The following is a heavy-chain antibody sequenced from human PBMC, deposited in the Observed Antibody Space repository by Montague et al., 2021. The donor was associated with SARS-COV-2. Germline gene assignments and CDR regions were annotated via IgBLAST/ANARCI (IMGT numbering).Heavy chain of an antibody. Sequence: SLRLSCAASGFTFSSYAMPWVRQAPGKGLEWVAVISYDGSNKYYADSVKGRFTISRDNSKNTLYLQMNSLRAEDTAVYYCARDTAYYDILTGYFPRDPYCYYYYGMDVWGQGTTVTVSS. CDR2: ISYDGSNK. CDR3: ARDTAYYDILTGYFPRDPYCYYYYGMDV. V-gene: IGHV3-30*04. D-gene: IGHD3-9*01. J-gene: IGHJ6*02. CDR1: GFTFSSYA.